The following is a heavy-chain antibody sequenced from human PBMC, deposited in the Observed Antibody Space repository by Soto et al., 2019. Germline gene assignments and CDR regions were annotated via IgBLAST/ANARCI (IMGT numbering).Heavy chain of an antibody. CDR3: ARDRGNYDILTGYYRPDY. CDR1: GFTFGSYG. J-gene: IGHJ4*02. Sequence: PGGSLRLSCAASGFTFGSYGMHWVRQAPGKGLEWVAVIWYDGSNKYYADSVKGRFTISRDNSKNTLYLQMNSLRAEDTAVYYCARDRGNYDILTGYYRPDYWGQGTLVTVSS. CDR2: IWYDGSNK. D-gene: IGHD3-9*01. V-gene: IGHV3-33*01.